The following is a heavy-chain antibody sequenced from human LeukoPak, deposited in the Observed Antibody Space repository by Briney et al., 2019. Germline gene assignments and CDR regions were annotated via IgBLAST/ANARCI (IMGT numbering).Heavy chain of an antibody. V-gene: IGHV4-61*02. CDR1: GGSISSGSYY. J-gene: IGHJ5*02. CDR3: ARPQLVTGSDWFDP. Sequence: PSETLSLTCTVSGGSISSGSYYWSWIRQPAGKGLEWIGRIYTSGSTNYNPSLKSRVTISVDTSKNQFSLKLSSVTAADTAVYYCARPQLVTGSDWFDPWGQGTLVTVSS. CDR2: IYTSGST. D-gene: IGHD1-14*01.